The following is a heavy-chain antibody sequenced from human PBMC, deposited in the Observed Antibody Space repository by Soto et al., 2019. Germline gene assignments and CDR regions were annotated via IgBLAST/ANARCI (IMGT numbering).Heavy chain of an antibody. CDR2: ISSSSSYI. V-gene: IGHV3-21*01. J-gene: IGHJ4*02. CDR1: GFTFSSYG. D-gene: IGHD1-26*01. Sequence: PXASLRLSCAACGFTFSSYGMNWVRQAPGKGLEWVSSISSSSSYIYYADSVKGRFTISRDNAKNSLYLQMNSLRAEDTAVYYCERGAPGSPSGYWGQGTLVTASS. CDR3: ERGAPGSPSGY.